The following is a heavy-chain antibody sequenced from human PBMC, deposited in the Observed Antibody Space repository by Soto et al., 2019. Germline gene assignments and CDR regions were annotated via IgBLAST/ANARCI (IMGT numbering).Heavy chain of an antibody. V-gene: IGHV4-59*01. Sequence: PSETLSLTCTVSGGSISSYYWSWIRQPPGKGLEWIGYIYYSGSTNYNPSLKSRVTISVDTSKNQFSLKLSSVTAADTAVYYCAREGPYRSSTSCYWGGMDVWGQGTTVTVSS. CDR3: AREGPYRSSTSCYWGGMDV. CDR2: IYYSGST. J-gene: IGHJ6*02. CDR1: GGSISSYY. D-gene: IGHD2-2*01.